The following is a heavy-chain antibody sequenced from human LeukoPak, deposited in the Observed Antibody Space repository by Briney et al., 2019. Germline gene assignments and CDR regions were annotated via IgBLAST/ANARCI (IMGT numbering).Heavy chain of an antibody. Sequence: SETLALTCTVSGGSSSSYDWSWIRQPPGKGLEWIGYIYYSGSTNYNPSLKSRLTIPLDTSKNQFSLKLSYVTAEETAVYYCAREAAYGSGSFDYWGQGTLVTVSS. D-gene: IGHD3-10*01. CDR2: IYYSGST. CDR3: AREAAYGSGSFDY. CDR1: GGSSSSYD. J-gene: IGHJ4*02. V-gene: IGHV4-59*01.